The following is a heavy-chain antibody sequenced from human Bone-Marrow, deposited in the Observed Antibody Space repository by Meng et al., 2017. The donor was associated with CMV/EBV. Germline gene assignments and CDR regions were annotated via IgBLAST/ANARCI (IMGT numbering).Heavy chain of an antibody. CDR1: GGSVSSGSYY. D-gene: IGHD4-23*01. Sequence: SETLSFTCTVSGGSVSSGSYYWSWIRQPPGKGLEWIGYIYYSGSTNYNPSLKSRVTISVDTSKNQFSLKLSSVTAADTAVYYCARGLHYGGHNWFDPWGQGTLVTVSS. CDR2: IYYSGST. CDR3: ARGLHYGGHNWFDP. J-gene: IGHJ5*02. V-gene: IGHV4-61*01.